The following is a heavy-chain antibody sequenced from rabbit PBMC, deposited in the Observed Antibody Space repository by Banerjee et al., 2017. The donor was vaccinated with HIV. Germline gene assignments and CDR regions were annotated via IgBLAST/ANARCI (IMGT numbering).Heavy chain of an antibody. V-gene: IGHV1S45*01. J-gene: IGHJ4*01. Sequence: QEQLEESGGDLVKPGASLTLTCTASGFSFSSNYYMCWVRQAPGKGLEWIACIYTGSSGSTYYASWAKGRFTITRSTSLNTVTLQMTSLTAADTATYFCARDNGYAAYGWPLWGPGTLVTVS. D-gene: IGHD6-1*01. CDR3: ARDNGYAAYGWPL. CDR1: GFSFSSNYY. CDR2: IYTGSSGST.